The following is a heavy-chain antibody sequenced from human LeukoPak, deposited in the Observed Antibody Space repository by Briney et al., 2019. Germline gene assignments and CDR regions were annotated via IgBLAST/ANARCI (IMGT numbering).Heavy chain of an antibody. J-gene: IGHJ4*02. V-gene: IGHV4-59*01. CDR2: IYYSGTT. CDR3: ARGYSSSWYYFDY. Sequence: SETLSLTCTVSGGSISTYYWSWIRQPPGKGLEWIGYIYYSGTTNSTPSLKSRVTMSVDTSKNQFSLKLSSVTAADTAVYYCARGYSSSWYYFDYWGRGTLVTVSS. D-gene: IGHD6-13*01. CDR1: GGSISTYY.